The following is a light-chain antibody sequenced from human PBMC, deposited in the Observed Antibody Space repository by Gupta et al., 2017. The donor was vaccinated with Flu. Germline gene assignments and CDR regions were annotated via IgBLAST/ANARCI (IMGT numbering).Light chain of an antibody. J-gene: IGLJ2*01. CDR3: RSYTNTNTLVV. CDR2: EVS. V-gene: IGLV2-14*01. Sequence: QAARTQPASVSVSPGQAITIPCTGTSSDVGAYKYVSWYQQYPGQAPKLLFFEVSNRPSGVPTRFSGSKSGNTASLTLSGLQAEDEADYYCRSYTNTNTLVVFGGGTKLTVL. CDR1: SSDVGAYKY.